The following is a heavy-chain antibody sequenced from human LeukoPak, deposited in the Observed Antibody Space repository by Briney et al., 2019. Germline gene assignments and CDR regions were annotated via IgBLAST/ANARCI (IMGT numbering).Heavy chain of an antibody. D-gene: IGHD3-10*01. CDR1: GFTFSSYG. J-gene: IGHJ4*02. CDR3: AKDAHYGSGSYSAH. CDR2: ISYDGSNK. Sequence: GGSLRLSCAASGFTFSSYGMHWVRQAPGKGLEGVAVISYDGSNKYYADSVKGRFTISRDNSKNTLYLQMNSLRAEDTAVYYCAKDAHYGSGSYSAHWGQGTLVTVSS. V-gene: IGHV3-30*18.